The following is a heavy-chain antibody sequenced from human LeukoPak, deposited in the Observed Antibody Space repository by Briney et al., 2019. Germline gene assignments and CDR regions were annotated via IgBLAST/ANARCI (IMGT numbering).Heavy chain of an antibody. CDR3: ARGIRRTYCSSTSCQDWFDP. J-gene: IGHJ5*02. CDR2: INHSGST. Sequence: PSETLSLTCAVYGGSFCGYYWSWIRQPPGKGLEWIGEINHSGSTNSNPSLKSRVTISVDTSKNQFSLTLSSVTAADTAVYYCARGIRRTYCSSTSCQDWFDPWGQGTLVTVSS. V-gene: IGHV4-34*01. D-gene: IGHD2-2*01. CDR1: GGSFCGYY.